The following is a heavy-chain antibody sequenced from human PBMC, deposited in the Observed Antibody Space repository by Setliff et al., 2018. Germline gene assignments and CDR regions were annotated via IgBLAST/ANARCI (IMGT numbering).Heavy chain of an antibody. V-gene: IGHV5-51*01. CDR3: ARVGPLTDDAFDI. CDR1: GYIFTNYW. Sequence: GESLKISCKDSGYIFTNYWIGWVRQMPGKGLEWMGIIYPGDSDTRYSPSFQGQVTISADKSITTAYLQWSSRKASDTATYYCARVGPLTDDAFDIWGQGTMVTDS. J-gene: IGHJ3*02. CDR2: IYPGDSDT. D-gene: IGHD1-26*01.